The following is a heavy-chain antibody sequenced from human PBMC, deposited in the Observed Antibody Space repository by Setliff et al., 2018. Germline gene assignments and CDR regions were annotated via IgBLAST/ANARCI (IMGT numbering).Heavy chain of an antibody. CDR3: ARRSNLGATIFSGAFDI. D-gene: IGHD3-3*01. V-gene: IGHV4-38-2*01. J-gene: IGHJ3*02. Sequence: SETLSLTCAVSVYSISRDCHWGWIRQPPGKGLEWIGSIYYSGNTYYSASLKSRVTISVDTSKNQFSLKLSSVTAADTAVYYCARRSNLGATIFSGAFDIRGQGTMVTVSS. CDR2: IYYSGNT. CDR1: VYSISRDCH.